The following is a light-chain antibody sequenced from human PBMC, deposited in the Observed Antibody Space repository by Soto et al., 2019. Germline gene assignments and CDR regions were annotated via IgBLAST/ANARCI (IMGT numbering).Light chain of an antibody. CDR2: RNN. V-gene: IGLV1-47*01. Sequence: QSMLTQPPSASGTPGQKVTISCSGSRSNIGINYVYWYQQLPGTAPKLLLYRNNQRPSGVPDRFSGSKSGTSASLAISGLRSEDEAHYYCAAWDDSLSGVVFGGGTKLTVL. CDR3: AAWDDSLSGVV. J-gene: IGLJ2*01. CDR1: RSNIGINY.